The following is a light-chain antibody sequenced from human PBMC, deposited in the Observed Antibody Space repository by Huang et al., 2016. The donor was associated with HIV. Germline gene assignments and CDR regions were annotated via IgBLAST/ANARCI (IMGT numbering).Light chain of an antibody. CDR2: DAS. CDR1: RGISSG. J-gene: IGKJ5*01. Sequence: AIQLTQSPSSLSASVGDRVTITCRASRGISSGLAWYQQKPGKAPKLLIFDASSLESGVPSRFSGSGSGTDFTLTISSLQPEDFATYYCQQFNNYRTFGQGTRLEIQ. CDR3: QQFNNYRT. V-gene: IGKV1D-13*01.